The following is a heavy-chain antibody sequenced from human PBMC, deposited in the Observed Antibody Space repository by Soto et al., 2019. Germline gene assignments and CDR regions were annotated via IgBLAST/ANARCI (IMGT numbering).Heavy chain of an antibody. CDR1: GGTFSSYR. Sequence: QVQLVQSGAEVKKPGSSVKVSCKASGGTFSSYRINWVQQAPGQGLEWVGGIVPIYRTADYAQKFQGRVTITADESARTSYMELRSLKSQDTAVYYCVRDSGAKLSSSWGQGTLVTVSS. V-gene: IGHV1-69*01. J-gene: IGHJ4*02. CDR3: VRDSGAKLSSS. CDR2: IVPIYRTA. D-gene: IGHD6-13*01.